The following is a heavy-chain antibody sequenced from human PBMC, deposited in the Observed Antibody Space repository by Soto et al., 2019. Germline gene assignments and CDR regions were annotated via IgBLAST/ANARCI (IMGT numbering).Heavy chain of an antibody. D-gene: IGHD3-22*01. CDR1: GGSISSGDYY. CDR3: ARAQTGGYYDSSGYYFDY. CDR2: IYYSGST. Sequence: SETLSLTCTVSGGSISSGDYYWTWIRQPPGKGLEWIGYIYYSGSTYYNPSLKSRVTISVDTSKNQFSLKLSSVTAADTAVYYCARAQTGGYYDSSGYYFDYWGQGTLVTVSS. V-gene: IGHV4-31*03. J-gene: IGHJ4*02.